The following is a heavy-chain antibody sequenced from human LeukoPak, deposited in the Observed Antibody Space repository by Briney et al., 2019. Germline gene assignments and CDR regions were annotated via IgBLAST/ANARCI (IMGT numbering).Heavy chain of an antibody. D-gene: IGHD6-19*01. CDR3: ARDAPRSGIAVAGY. CDR2: IKQDGSEK. Sequence: GGSLRLSCAASGFTFSSYWLSWVRQAPGKGLEWVANIKQDGSEKYYVDSVKGRFTISRDNAKNSLYLQMNSLRAEDTAVYYCARDAPRSGIAVAGYWGQGTLVTVSS. CDR1: GFTFSSYW. V-gene: IGHV3-7*01. J-gene: IGHJ4*02.